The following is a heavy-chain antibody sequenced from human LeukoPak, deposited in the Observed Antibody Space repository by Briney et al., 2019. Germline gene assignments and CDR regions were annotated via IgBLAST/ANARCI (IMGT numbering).Heavy chain of an antibody. D-gene: IGHD3-9*01. CDR2: INPSGGST. J-gene: IGHJ3*02. CDR1: GYTFTRYY. V-gene: IGHV1-46*01. Sequence: ASVKVSCKASGYTFTRYYMHWVRQAPGQGLEGMGLINPSGGSTNYAQKFQGRATINRETSTSTVYMELSSLRSEDTAVYYCARGGTGDYDILTGYLNDAFDIWGQGTMVTVSS. CDR3: ARGGTGDYDILTGYLNDAFDI.